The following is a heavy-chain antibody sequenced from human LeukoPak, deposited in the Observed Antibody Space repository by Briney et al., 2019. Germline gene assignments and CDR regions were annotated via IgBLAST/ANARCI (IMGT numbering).Heavy chain of an antibody. J-gene: IGHJ6*03. CDR2: IYYSGST. Sequence: HSETLSLTCTVSGGSISSYYWSWIQQPPGKGLEWIGYIYYSGSTNYNPSLKSRVTISVDTSKNQFSLKLSSVTAADTAVYYCAREARRVHYYYYYYMDVWGKGTTVTVSS. CDR3: AREARRVHYYYYYYMDV. V-gene: IGHV4-59*01. D-gene: IGHD6-6*01. CDR1: GGSISSYY.